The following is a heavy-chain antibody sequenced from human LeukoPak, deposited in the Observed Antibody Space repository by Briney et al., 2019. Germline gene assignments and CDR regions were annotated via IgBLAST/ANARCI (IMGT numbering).Heavy chain of an antibody. Sequence: SVKVSCKASGDTFSRYAISWVRQAPGQGLEWMGGITPIFGTANYAQKFQGGVSITADESTSTAYMELSSLRSEDTAVYYCARSRATYYFYYYYMDVWGKGTTVTISS. V-gene: IGHV1-69*13. CDR1: GDTFSRYA. D-gene: IGHD2-2*01. CDR2: ITPIFGTA. J-gene: IGHJ6*03. CDR3: ARSRATYYFYYYYMDV.